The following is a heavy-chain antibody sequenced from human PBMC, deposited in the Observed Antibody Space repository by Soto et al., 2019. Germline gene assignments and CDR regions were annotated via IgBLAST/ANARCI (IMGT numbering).Heavy chain of an antibody. CDR3: ARVSITRVRGVSRVSGMDV. CDR2: INPSGGST. CDR1: VYTFTSYY. Sequence: ASVKVSCKASVYTFTSYYMHWVRQAPGQGLEWMGIINPSGGSTSYAQKFQGRVTMTRDTSTSTVYMELSSLRSEDTAVYYCARVSITRVRGVSRVSGMDVWGQGTTVTVSS. V-gene: IGHV1-46*01. J-gene: IGHJ6*02. D-gene: IGHD3-10*01.